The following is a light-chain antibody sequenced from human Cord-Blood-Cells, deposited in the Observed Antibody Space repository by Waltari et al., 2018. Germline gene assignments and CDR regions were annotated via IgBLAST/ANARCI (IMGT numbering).Light chain of an antibody. Sequence: QSALTQPASVSGSPGQSITISCTGTSSDVGGYNYVSWYQQHPGKAPKLISYEVSNRPSGVSNRFSGSKSGNTASLTISGLQAEDEADYYCSSYTSSSTLYVFGTGTKVTVL. J-gene: IGLJ1*01. CDR2: EVS. V-gene: IGLV2-14*01. CDR3: SSYTSSSTLYV. CDR1: SSDVGGYNY.